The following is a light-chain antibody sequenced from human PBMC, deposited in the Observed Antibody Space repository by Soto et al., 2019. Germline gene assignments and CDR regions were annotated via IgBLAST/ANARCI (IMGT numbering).Light chain of an antibody. CDR1: SSNIGAGYD. V-gene: IGLV1-40*01. CDR3: QSYDSSLSGRVV. CDR2: GNS. J-gene: IGLJ2*01. Sequence: QSVLTQPPSVSGGPGQRVTISGTGSSSNIGAGYDVHWYQQLPGTAPKLLIYGNSNRPSGVPDRFSGSKSGTSASLAITGLQSEDEADYYCQSYDSSLSGRVVFGGGTKLTVL.